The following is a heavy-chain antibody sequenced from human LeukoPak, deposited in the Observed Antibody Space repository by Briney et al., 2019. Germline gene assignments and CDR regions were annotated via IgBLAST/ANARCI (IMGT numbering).Heavy chain of an antibody. CDR3: ARHHRDSTGDDAFDI. Sequence: GESLQISCKGSGYSFTSYWIGWVRPMPGKGLEWMGIIHPGDSDTRYSPSFQGQVTISADKSISTAYLQWSSLKASDTAMYYCARHHRDSTGDDAFDIWGQGTMVTVSS. V-gene: IGHV5-51*01. CDR1: GYSFTSYW. CDR2: IHPGDSDT. D-gene: IGHD3-22*01. J-gene: IGHJ3*02.